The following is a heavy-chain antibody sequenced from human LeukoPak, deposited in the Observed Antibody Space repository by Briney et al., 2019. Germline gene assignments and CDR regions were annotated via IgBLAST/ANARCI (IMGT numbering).Heavy chain of an antibody. V-gene: IGHV4-34*12. J-gene: IGHJ4*02. CDR1: GGSFSGYY. CDR2: LIHDGST. Sequence: ASETLSLTCAVYGGSFSGYYWSWIRQPPGKGLEWIGELIHDGSTNYNPSLKSRVIISVDTSKNQFSLKLSSVTAADTAVYYCARARDYDSSGYVNWGQGTLVTVSS. CDR3: ARARDYDSSGYVN. D-gene: IGHD3-22*01.